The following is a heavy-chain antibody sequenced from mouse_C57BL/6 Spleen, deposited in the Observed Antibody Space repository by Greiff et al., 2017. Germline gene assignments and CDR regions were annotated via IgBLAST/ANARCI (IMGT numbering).Heavy chain of an antibody. J-gene: IGHJ1*03. V-gene: IGHV1-54*01. D-gene: IGHD1-1*01. CDR1: GYAFTNYL. CDR3: ARVETYGSSWYFEV. Sequence: QVQLQQSGAELVRPGTSVKVSCKASGYAFTNYLIEWVKQRPGQGLEWIGVINPGSGGTNYNEKFKGKATLTADKSSSTAYMQLSSLTSEDSAVYVCARVETYGSSWYFEVWGTGTTVTVSA. CDR2: INPGSGGT.